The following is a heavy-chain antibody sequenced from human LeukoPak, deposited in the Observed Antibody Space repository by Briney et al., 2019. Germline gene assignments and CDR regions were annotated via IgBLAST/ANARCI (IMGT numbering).Heavy chain of an antibody. V-gene: IGHV4-4*07. D-gene: IGHD1-26*01. CDR2: IYNSGTT. CDR3: AREYSGSYWTGYYFDY. CDR1: GGSISNYY. Sequence: SETLSLTCTVSGGSISNYYWSWIRQPAGKGLEWIGRIYNSGTTNYNPSLKSRVTMSVDTSKNHLSLKLSSVTAADTAVYYCAREYSGSYWTGYYFDYWGQGTLVTVSS. J-gene: IGHJ4*02.